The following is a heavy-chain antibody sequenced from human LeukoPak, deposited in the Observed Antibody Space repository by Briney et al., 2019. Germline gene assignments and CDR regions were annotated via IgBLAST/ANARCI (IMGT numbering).Heavy chain of an antibody. J-gene: IGHJ4*02. D-gene: IGHD3-10*01. CDR1: GGTISSGGFY. CDR2: IYYGGST. Sequence: SETLSLTCTVSGGTISSGGFYWSWIRQHPGKGLEWIGYIYYGGSTYYNPSLKSRVTISIDTSKSEFSLRLSSVTAAGTAVYYCARYDSGNQSGDFDYWGQGTLVTVSS. V-gene: IGHV4-31*03. CDR3: ARYDSGNQSGDFDY.